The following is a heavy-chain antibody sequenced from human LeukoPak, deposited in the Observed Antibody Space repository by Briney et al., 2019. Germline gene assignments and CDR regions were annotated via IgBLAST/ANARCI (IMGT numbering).Heavy chain of an antibody. CDR3: ARRIAATGMKYFDY. J-gene: IGHJ4*02. Sequence: PGGSLRLSCAASGFTFSSYWMSWVRQAPGKGLEWVANIKHDGSDTNYVDSVKGRFTISRDNAKHSLYLQMNSLRAEDTAMYYCARRIAATGMKYFDYWGQETLVTVSS. D-gene: IGHD6-13*01. V-gene: IGHV3-7*05. CDR2: IKHDGSDT. CDR1: GFTFSSYW.